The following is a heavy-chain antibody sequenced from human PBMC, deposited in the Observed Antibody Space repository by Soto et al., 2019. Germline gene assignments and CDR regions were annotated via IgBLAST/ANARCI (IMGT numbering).Heavy chain of an antibody. CDR1: GGTFSSYT. CDR2: IIPILGIA. J-gene: IGHJ6*02. V-gene: IGHV1-69*02. D-gene: IGHD3-3*01. CDR3: ATRAPITISGVVYYYYYGMDV. Sequence: SVKVSCKASGGTFSSYTISWVRQAPGQGLEWMGRIIPILGIANYAQKFQGRVTMTEDTSTDTAYIELSSLRSEDAAVYYCATRAPITISGVVYYYYYGMDVWGQGTTVTVSS.